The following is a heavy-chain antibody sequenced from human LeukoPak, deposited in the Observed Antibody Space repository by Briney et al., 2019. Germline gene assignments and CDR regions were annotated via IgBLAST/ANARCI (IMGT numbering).Heavy chain of an antibody. CDR2: MSSDGINT. V-gene: IGHV3-30*04. Sequence: GGSLRLSCATSGFTFRTSGVHWVRQAPGKGLEWVALMSSDGINTYYADSVKGRFTVSRDSSKDILYLQMNSLRADDTAIYYCAKDHAGSGRGFEYWGQGTLVTV. CDR3: AKDHAGSGRGFEY. J-gene: IGHJ4*02. D-gene: IGHD3-10*01. CDR1: GFTFRTSG.